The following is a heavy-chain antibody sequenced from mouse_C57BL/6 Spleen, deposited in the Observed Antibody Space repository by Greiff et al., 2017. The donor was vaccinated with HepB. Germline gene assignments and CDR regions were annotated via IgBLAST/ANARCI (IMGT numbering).Heavy chain of an antibody. CDR1: GFTFSSYA. CDR2: ISSGGDYI. J-gene: IGHJ3*01. Sequence: EVKLVESGEGLVKPGGSLKLSCAASGFTFSSYAMSWVRQTPEKRLEWVAYISSGGDYIYYADTVKGRFTISRDNARNTLYLQMSSLKSEDTAMYYCTRAGTAQAGAWFAYWGQGTLVTVSA. D-gene: IGHD3-2*02. V-gene: IGHV5-9-1*02. CDR3: TRAGTAQAGAWFAY.